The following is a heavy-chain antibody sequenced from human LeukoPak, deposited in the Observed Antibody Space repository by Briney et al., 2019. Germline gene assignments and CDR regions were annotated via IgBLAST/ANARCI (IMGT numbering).Heavy chain of an antibody. CDR2: IYHSGST. D-gene: IGHD1-1*01. Sequence: PSETLSLTCAVSGYSISSGYYWGWIRQPPGKGLEWIGSIYHSGSTYYNPSLKSRVTISVDTSKNQFSLKLSSVTAADTAVYYCASSFWDDETDYWGQGTLVTVSS. J-gene: IGHJ4*02. CDR1: GYSISSGYY. CDR3: ASSFWDDETDY. V-gene: IGHV4-38-2*01.